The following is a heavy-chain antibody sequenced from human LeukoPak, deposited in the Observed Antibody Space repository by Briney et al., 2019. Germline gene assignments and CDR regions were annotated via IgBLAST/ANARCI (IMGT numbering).Heavy chain of an antibody. V-gene: IGHV3-49*04. CDR1: GFTFGDYA. D-gene: IGHD2-2*01. Sequence: GGSLRLSCTASGFTFGDYAMSWVRQAPGKGLEWVGFIRSKAYGGTTEYAASVKGRFTISRDDSKSIAYLQMNSLKTEDAAVYYCTRDGNVVVRAANWEDYFDYWGQGTLVTVSS. J-gene: IGHJ4*02. CDR2: IRSKAYGGTT. CDR3: TRDGNVVVRAANWEDYFDY.